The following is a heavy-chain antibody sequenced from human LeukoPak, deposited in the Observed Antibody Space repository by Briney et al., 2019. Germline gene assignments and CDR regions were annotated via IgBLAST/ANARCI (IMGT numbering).Heavy chain of an antibody. CDR2: MRGSGGST. J-gene: IGHJ4*02. CDR3: AKDRQWLVRRGNSFDY. D-gene: IGHD6-19*01. Sequence: PGWSLRLSCASSGFILNSYAMNWLRPAPGRGGECMRGSGGSTYYADSVKGRFTISIDNSKTTLYLQMNSLRTEDTAVYYCAKDRQWLVRRGNSFDYWGQGTLVTVSS. CDR1: GFILNSYA. V-gene: IGHV3-23*01.